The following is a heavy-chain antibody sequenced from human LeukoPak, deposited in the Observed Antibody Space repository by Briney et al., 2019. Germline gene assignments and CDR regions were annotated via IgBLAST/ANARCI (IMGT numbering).Heavy chain of an antibody. J-gene: IGHJ5*02. V-gene: IGHV1-2*02. D-gene: IGHD1-26*01. CDR1: AYTFIDYY. CDR3: AKDSGSYTDNNWFDP. Sequence: GASVTVSCKASAYTFIDYYIHWVRQAPGQGLEWMGWINPNSGATKYAQKFQGRVTMTRDTSINTVYMELSRLTSDDTAVYYCAKDSGSYTDNNWFDPWGQGTLVIVSS. CDR2: INPNSGAT.